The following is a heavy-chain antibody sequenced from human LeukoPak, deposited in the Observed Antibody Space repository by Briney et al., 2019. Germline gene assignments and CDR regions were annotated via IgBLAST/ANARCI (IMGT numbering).Heavy chain of an antibody. CDR1: GFTFSSYG. V-gene: IGHV3-30*03. Sequence: GGSLRLSCAASGFTFSSYGMHWVRQAPGKGLEWVAVISYDGSNKYYADSVKGRFTISRDNSKNTLYLQMNSLRADDTAVYYCAVYCSGGSCFRNWGQGTLVTVSS. CDR2: ISYDGSNK. CDR3: AVYCSGGSCFRN. D-gene: IGHD2-15*01. J-gene: IGHJ4*02.